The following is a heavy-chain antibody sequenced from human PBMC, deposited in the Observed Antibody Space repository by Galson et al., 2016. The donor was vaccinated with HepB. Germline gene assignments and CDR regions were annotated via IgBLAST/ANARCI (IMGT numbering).Heavy chain of an antibody. Sequence: SLRLSCAASGFTVSNNYVKWVRQAPGKGLKWVSLIYSNGDTRYADSVKGRFTISRDNFKNTVYLHMNNLRAEDTAMYYCSRDRHRLSQNTVIGLWGQGTLVTVSS. CDR2: IYSNGDT. J-gene: IGHJ4*02. CDR1: GFTVSNNY. V-gene: IGHV3-53*01. D-gene: IGHD2/OR15-2a*01. CDR3: SRDRHRLSQNTVIGL.